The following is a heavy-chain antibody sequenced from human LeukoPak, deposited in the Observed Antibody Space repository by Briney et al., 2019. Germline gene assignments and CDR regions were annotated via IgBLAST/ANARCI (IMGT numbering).Heavy chain of an antibody. Sequence: PGRSLRLSCAASGFSFEDYAMHWVRQPPGKGLEWVSGVSWNSSNVGYADSVKGRFTISRDNAKNFLYLQMSSLRAEDTALYYCAKAVYGDFQSTVDYWGRGTLVTVSS. J-gene: IGHJ4*02. V-gene: IGHV3-9*01. CDR1: GFSFEDYA. D-gene: IGHD4-17*01. CDR2: VSWNSSNV. CDR3: AKAVYGDFQSTVDY.